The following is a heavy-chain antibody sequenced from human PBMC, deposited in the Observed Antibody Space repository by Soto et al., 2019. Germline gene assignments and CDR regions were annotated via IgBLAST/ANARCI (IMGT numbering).Heavy chain of an antibody. Sequence: GASVKVSCKASGFTFTSSAMQWVRQARGQRLEWIGWIVVGSGNTNYAQKFQERVTITRDMSTSTAYLQWSSLKASDTAMYYCAMVVGSPLTGNAFDIWGQGTMVTVSS. D-gene: IGHD2-15*01. CDR3: AMVVGSPLTGNAFDI. CDR2: IVVGSGNT. J-gene: IGHJ3*02. V-gene: IGHV1-58*02. CDR1: GFTFTSSA.